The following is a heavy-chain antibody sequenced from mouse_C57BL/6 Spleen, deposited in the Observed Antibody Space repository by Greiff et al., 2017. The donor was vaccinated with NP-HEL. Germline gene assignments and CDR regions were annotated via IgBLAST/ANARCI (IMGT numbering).Heavy chain of an antibody. D-gene: IGHD2-2*01. CDR1: GYTFTSYW. J-gene: IGHJ2*01. V-gene: IGHV1-52*01. CDR2: IDPSDSET. CDR3: ARGDGYAFDY. Sequence: QVQLQQPGAELVRPGSSVKLSCKASGYTFTSYWMHWVKQRPIQGLEWIGNIDPSDSETHYNQKFKDKATLTVDKSSSTAYMQRSSLTSEDSAVYYCARGDGYAFDYWGQGTTLTVSS.